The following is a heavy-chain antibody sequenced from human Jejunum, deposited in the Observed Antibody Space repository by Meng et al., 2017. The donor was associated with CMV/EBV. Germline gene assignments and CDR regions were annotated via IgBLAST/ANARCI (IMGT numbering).Heavy chain of an antibody. CDR1: GGSIGSGDYY. CDR3: ARGSIFVSFDS. CDR2: IHDTGST. V-gene: IGHV4-30-4*08. D-gene: IGHD3-3*01. Sequence: QVQSAESGTGLGKPSQTLSRTCSVSGGSIGSGDYYWSWYRQPPGKGLEWIGYIHDTGSTYYNPSLKSRVDISLGTSRNHFSLTLSSVTAEDTAVYFCARGSIFVSFDSWGQGTLVTVSS. J-gene: IGHJ4*02.